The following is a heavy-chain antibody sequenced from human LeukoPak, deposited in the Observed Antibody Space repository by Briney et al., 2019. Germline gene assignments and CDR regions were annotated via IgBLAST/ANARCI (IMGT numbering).Heavy chain of an antibody. V-gene: IGHV3-30*03. Sequence: TGGSLRLSCAASGFTFSSYGIHWVRQAPGKGLEWVAVISYDGTNKYYGDSVKGRFTISRDNSKNTLYLQMNSLRAEDTAVYFCARDYYYGSGSYIPFDYWGQGTLVTVSS. J-gene: IGHJ4*02. CDR1: GFTFSSYG. CDR2: ISYDGTNK. D-gene: IGHD3-10*01. CDR3: ARDYYYGSGSYIPFDY.